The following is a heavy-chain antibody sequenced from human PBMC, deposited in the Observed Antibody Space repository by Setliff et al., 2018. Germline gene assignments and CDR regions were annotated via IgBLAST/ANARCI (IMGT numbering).Heavy chain of an antibody. Sequence: GESLKISCKVSGYSFTNYWIVWVRQMPGKGLEWMGIIYPGDSDTRYSPSFQGQVTISADKSISTAYLQWSSLKASDTAMYYCASHRWFGELGIYDAFDIWGQGTMVTVSS. CDR1: GYSFTNYW. V-gene: IGHV5-51*01. CDR3: ASHRWFGELGIYDAFDI. D-gene: IGHD3-10*01. J-gene: IGHJ3*02. CDR2: IYPGDSDT.